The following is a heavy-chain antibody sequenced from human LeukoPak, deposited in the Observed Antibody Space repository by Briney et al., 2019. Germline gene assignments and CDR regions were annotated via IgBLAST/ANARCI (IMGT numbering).Heavy chain of an antibody. CDR1: GGTFSSYT. CDR3: ARDRGRATVTTIFSSDNWFDP. Sequence: SVKVSCKASGGTFSSYTISWVRQAPGQGLEWMGRIIPILGIANYAQKFQGRVTITADKSTSTAYTELSSLRSEDTAVYYCARDRGRATVTTIFSSDNWFDPWGQGTLVTVSS. D-gene: IGHD4-11*01. J-gene: IGHJ5*02. CDR2: IIPILGIA. V-gene: IGHV1-69*04.